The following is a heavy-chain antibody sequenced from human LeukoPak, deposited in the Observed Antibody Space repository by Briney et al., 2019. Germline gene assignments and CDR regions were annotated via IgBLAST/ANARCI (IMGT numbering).Heavy chain of an antibody. Sequence: GASVKVSCKASGYTFSSYGISWVRQAPGQGLEWMGWISASNGNTRYAQKFQGRVTVTTDTSTSTAYMELRSLRSDDTAVYYCARDPYYVWRRFDYWGQGTLVTVSS. CDR2: ISASNGNT. CDR1: GYTFSSYG. V-gene: IGHV1-18*01. D-gene: IGHD3-16*01. J-gene: IGHJ4*02. CDR3: ARDPYYVWRRFDY.